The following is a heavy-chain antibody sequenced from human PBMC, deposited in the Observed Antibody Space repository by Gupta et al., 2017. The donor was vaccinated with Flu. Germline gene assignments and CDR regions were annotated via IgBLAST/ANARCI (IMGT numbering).Heavy chain of an antibody. V-gene: IGHV3-48*01. J-gene: IGHJ4*02. CDR3: ASYYYDSSGTHF. D-gene: IGHD3-22*01. CDR2: ISVSGTTI. Sequence: VRQVPGKGLEWVSYISVSGTTIYYADSVKGRFTISRDNAKNSLYLQMNSLRAEDTAVYYCASYYYDSSGTHFWGQGTLVTVSS.